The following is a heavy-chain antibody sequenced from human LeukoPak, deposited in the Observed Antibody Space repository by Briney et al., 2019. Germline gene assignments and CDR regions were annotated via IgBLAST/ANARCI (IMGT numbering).Heavy chain of an antibody. V-gene: IGHV3-74*01. Sequence: PGGSLRLSCAASGFTFSSYWMHWVRQAPGQGLVWVSRLSIDGSSTDYADSVKGRFTISRDNAKNTLCLQMNSLRAEDTAVYYCARVSCSSTSCKYPFDYWGQGTLVTVSS. D-gene: IGHD2-2*01. J-gene: IGHJ4*02. CDR2: LSIDGSST. CDR3: ARVSCSSTSCKYPFDY. CDR1: GFTFSSYW.